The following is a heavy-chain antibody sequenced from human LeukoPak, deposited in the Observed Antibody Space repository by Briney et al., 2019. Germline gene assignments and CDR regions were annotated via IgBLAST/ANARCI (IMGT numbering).Heavy chain of an antibody. CDR3: AREGLSCSSTSCYLDY. J-gene: IGHJ4*02. D-gene: IGHD2-2*01. CDR2: INPSGGST. CDR1: GYTFTSYY. Sequence: ASVKVSCKASGYTFTSYYMHWVRQAPGQGLEWMGIINPSGGSTSYAQKFQGRVTMTRDTSTSTVYTELSSLRSEDTAVYCCAREGLSCSSTSCYLDYWGQGTLVTVSS. V-gene: IGHV1-46*03.